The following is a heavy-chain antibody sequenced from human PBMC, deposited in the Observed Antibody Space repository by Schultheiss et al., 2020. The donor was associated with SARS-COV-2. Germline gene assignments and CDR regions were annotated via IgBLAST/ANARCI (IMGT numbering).Heavy chain of an antibody. D-gene: IGHD3-9*01. CDR3: ARITYYDILTGYYNDDY. CDR2: IYYSGST. CDR1: GGSISSGGYY. J-gene: IGHJ4*02. Sequence: SETLSLTCTVSGGSISSGGYYWSWIRQHPGKGLEWIGYIYYSGSTYYNPSLKSRVTISVDTSKNQFSLKLSSVTAADTAVYYCARITYYDILTGYYNDDYWGQGTLVTVSS. V-gene: IGHV4-30-4*08.